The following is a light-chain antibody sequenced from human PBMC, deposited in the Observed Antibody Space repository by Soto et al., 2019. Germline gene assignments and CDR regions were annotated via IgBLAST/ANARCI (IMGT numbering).Light chain of an antibody. V-gene: IGKV3-20*01. CDR3: QQYGSSPRT. CDR1: QSVSSSY. CDR2: GAS. Sequence: EIVLTQSPGTLSLSPGERATLSCRASQSVSSSYLAWYQQKPGQAPRLLIYGASSRATGIPYRFSGSGSGTDFTLTISSLETEDFAFYYCQQYGSSPRTFGQGTKVEIK. J-gene: IGKJ1*01.